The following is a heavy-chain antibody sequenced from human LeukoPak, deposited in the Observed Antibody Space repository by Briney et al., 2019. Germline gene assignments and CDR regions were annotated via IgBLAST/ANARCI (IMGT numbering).Heavy chain of an antibody. CDR2: IYHSGST. CDR1: GGSISSSNW. D-gene: IGHD6-13*01. V-gene: IGHV4-4*02. Sequence: PSGTLSLTCAVSGGSISSSNWWSWVRQPPGKGLEGIGEIYHSGSTNYNPSLKSRVTISVDKSKNQFSLKLSSVTAADTAVYYCARPGYSSSWPVDYWGQGTLVTVSS. CDR3: ARPGYSSSWPVDY. J-gene: IGHJ4*02.